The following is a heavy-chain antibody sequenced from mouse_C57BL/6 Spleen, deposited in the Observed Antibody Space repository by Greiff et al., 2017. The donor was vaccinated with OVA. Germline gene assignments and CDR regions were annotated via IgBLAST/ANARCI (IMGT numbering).Heavy chain of an antibody. CDR2: IHPNSGST. V-gene: IGHV1-64*01. D-gene: IGHD2-3*01. J-gene: IGHJ2*01. Sequence: QVQLQQPGAELVKPGASVKLSCKASGYTFTSYWMHWVKQRPGQGLEWIGMIHPNSGSTNYNEKFKSKATLTVEKSSSTAYMQHSSLTSDDSAVYYCARGVYDYYFDYWGQGTTLTVSS. CDR3: ARGVYDYYFDY. CDR1: GYTFTSYW.